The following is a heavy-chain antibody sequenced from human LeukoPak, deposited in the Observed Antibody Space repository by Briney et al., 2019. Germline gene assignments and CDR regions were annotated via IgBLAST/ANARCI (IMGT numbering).Heavy chain of an antibody. J-gene: IGHJ4*02. Sequence: GGSLRLSCAASGFTFSSHWMNWVRQAPGKGLEWVANINQDGSEKYYVDSVKGRFTTSRDNAKNSLYLQMNSLRAEDTAVYYCARDATPDGIIFDYWGQGTLVTVSS. CDR3: ARDATPDGIIFDY. D-gene: IGHD3-16*01. CDR2: INQDGSEK. V-gene: IGHV3-7*05. CDR1: GFTFSSHW.